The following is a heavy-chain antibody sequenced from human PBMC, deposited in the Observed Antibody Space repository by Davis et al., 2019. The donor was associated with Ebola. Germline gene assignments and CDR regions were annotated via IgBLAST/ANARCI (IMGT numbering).Heavy chain of an antibody. CDR3: VRGPESSPHVVVPTAIFDP. CDR2: IGSDGIHA. V-gene: IGHV3-21*01. J-gene: IGHJ5*02. Sequence: PGGSLRLSCGASGFAFSNYAMNWXXQAPGPLLHSFSSIGSDGIHAFHADSVKGRFTISRDNARNSLYLHMDSLRADDTAVYYGVRGPESSPHVVVPTAIFDPWGQGILVTVSS. D-gene: IGHD2-2*01. CDR1: GFAFSNYA.